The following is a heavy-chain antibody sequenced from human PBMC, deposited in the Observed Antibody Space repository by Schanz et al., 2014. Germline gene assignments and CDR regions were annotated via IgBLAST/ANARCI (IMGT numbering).Heavy chain of an antibody. J-gene: IGHJ4*02. D-gene: IGHD3-22*01. CDR1: GGTFSSYS. CDR2: IIPILGIA. Sequence: QVQLVQSGAAVKKPGSSVKVSCKASGGTFSSYSISWVRQAPGQGLEWMGRIIPILGIANYAQKFQGRVTNTADKSTSTAYMDLSSLRPEDTAVYYCARSNYYDNSDYYNAFDYWGQGTLVTVSS. V-gene: IGHV1-69*02. CDR3: ARSNYYDNSDYYNAFDY.